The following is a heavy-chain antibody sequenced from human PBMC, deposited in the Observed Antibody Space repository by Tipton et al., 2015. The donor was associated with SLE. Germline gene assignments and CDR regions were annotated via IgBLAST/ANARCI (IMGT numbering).Heavy chain of an antibody. CDR3: ARARLGRGYSYGYGAFDI. V-gene: IGHV4-30-4*01. Sequence: TLSFTCTVSGGSISSGDYYWSWIRQPPGKGLEWIGYIFYSGSTYYNPSLKSRVTISVDTSKNQLSLKLSSVTAADTAVYYCARARLGRGYSYGYGAFDIWGQGTMVTVS. CDR1: GGSISSGDYY. J-gene: IGHJ3*02. CDR2: IFYSGST. D-gene: IGHD5-18*01.